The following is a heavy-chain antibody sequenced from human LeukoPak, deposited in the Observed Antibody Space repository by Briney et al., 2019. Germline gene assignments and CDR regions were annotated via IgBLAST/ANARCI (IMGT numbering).Heavy chain of an antibody. D-gene: IGHD3-9*01. CDR3: ARDLMSDILTVYGMDV. CDR2: ISGSGSTI. J-gene: IGHJ6*02. Sequence: GGSLRLSCAASGFTFSDYYMSWIRQAPGKGLEWVSYISGSGSTIYYADSVKGRFTISRDNAKNSLYLQMNSLRAEDTAVYYCARDLMSDILTVYGMDVWGQGTTVTVSS. V-gene: IGHV3-11*01. CDR1: GFTFSDYY.